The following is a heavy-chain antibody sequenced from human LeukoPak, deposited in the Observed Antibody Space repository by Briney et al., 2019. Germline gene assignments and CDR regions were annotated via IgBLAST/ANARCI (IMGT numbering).Heavy chain of an antibody. Sequence: SETLSLTCTVSGVSISSYYWSWILQPAGKGLEWIGRIYTSGNTNYKPSLKSRLTISVDKSKNHLSLKLSSLTAADTAFYYCAGGPAGTAFDDWGHGTLVTVSS. CDR1: GVSISSYY. V-gene: IGHV4-4*07. D-gene: IGHD1-1*01. CDR2: IYTSGNT. CDR3: AGGPAGTAFDD. J-gene: IGHJ4*03.